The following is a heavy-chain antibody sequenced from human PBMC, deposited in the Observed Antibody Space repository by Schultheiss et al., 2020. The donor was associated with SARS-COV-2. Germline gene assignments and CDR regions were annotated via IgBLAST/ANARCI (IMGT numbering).Heavy chain of an antibody. V-gene: IGHV3-15*01. Sequence: GESLKISCAASGFTVSSNYMSWVRQAPGKGLEWVGRIKSKTDGGTTDYAAPVKGRFTISRDDSKNTLYLQMNSLRAEDTAVYYCARGTTVTTPLWYWGQGTLVTVSS. CDR1: GFTVSSNY. CDR2: IKSKTDGGTT. J-gene: IGHJ4*02. CDR3: ARGTTVTTPLWY. D-gene: IGHD4-17*01.